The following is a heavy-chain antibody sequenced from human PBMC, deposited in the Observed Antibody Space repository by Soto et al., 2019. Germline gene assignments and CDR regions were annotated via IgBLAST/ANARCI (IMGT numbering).Heavy chain of an antibody. CDR1: GYTFTSYY. CDR3: ARYLTYYYDSSTAPFDP. CDR2: INPSGGST. J-gene: IGHJ5*02. V-gene: IGHV1-46*01. Sequence: ASVKVSCKASGYTFTSYYMHWVRQAPGQGLEWMGIINPSGGSTSYAQKFQGRVTMTRDTSTSTVYMELSSLRSEDTAVYYCARYLTYYYDSSTAPFDPWGQGTLVTVSS. D-gene: IGHD3-22*01.